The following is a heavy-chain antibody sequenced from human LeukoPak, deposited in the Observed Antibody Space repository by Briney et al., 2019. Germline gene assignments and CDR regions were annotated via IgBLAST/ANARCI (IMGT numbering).Heavy chain of an antibody. D-gene: IGHD3-10*01. CDR3: ATDGLASRITMVRGVPRAV. CDR1: GYTLTELS. J-gene: IGHJ4*02. V-gene: IGHV1-24*01. CDR2: FDPKDGDT. Sequence: ASVKVSCKVSGYTLTELSVHWVRQAPGKGLEWMGNFDPKDGDTIYAQKFQGRVTMTEDTSTDTAYMELSSLRSEDTAVYYCATDGLASRITMVRGVPRAVWGQGTLVTVSS.